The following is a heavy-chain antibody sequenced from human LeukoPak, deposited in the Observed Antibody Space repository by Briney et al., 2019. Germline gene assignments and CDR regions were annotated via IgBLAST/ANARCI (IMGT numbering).Heavy chain of an antibody. D-gene: IGHD6-19*01. J-gene: IGHJ5*02. Sequence: PSETLSLTCAVYGGSFSGYYWSWIRQPPGKGLEWIGEINHSGSTNYNPSLKSRVTISVDTSKNQFSLKLSSVTAADTALYYCASRAVAGTYWFDPWGQGTLATVSS. V-gene: IGHV4-34*01. CDR1: GGSFSGYY. CDR3: ASRAVAGTYWFDP. CDR2: INHSGST.